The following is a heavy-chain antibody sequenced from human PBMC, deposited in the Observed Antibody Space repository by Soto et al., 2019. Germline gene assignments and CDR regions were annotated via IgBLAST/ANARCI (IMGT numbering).Heavy chain of an antibody. J-gene: IGHJ4*02. D-gene: IGHD5-18*01. CDR3: ARGWREGYSYDYDY. CDR2: IIPIFGTA. CDR1: GGTFSSYA. Sequence: GASVKVSCKASGGTFSSYAISWVRQAPGQGLEWMGGIIPIFGTANYAQKFQGRVTITADESTSTAYMELSSLRSEDTAVYYCARGWREGYSYDYDYWGQGTLVTVSS. V-gene: IGHV1-69*13.